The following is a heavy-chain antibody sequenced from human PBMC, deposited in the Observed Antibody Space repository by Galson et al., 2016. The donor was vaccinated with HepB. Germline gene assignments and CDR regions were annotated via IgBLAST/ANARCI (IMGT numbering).Heavy chain of an antibody. Sequence: SLRLSCAASGFTFSTYAMNWVRQVPGKGLEWASLISGNGGTTYYADSVKGRFTISRDNAKSTVYLQMNSLGAEDTAVYYCANADFDHWGQGTLVTVSS. CDR3: ANADFDH. J-gene: IGHJ4*02. CDR2: ISGNGGTT. V-gene: IGHV3-23*01. CDR1: GFTFSTYA.